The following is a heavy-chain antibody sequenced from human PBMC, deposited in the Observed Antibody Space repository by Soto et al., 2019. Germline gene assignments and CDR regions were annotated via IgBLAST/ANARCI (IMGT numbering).Heavy chain of an antibody. CDR3: ATRSPALDY. D-gene: IGHD3-3*02. CDR2: ITTDKGKT. CDR1: GYTFTSFG. V-gene: IGHV1-18*01. J-gene: IGHJ4*02. Sequence: QVQLVQSGPEVKKPGASVKVSCKTSGYTFTSFGISWVRQAPGQGLEWMGWITTDKGKTNYAQKFQGRVTMTTDTSTSTAYMDLRSLRSDDTAVYYCATRSPALDYWGQGTLVTVSS.